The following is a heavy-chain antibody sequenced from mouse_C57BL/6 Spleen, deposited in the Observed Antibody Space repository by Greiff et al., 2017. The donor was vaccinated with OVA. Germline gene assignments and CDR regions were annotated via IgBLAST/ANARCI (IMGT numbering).Heavy chain of an antibody. D-gene: IGHD2-2*01. V-gene: IGHV1-80*01. CDR2: IYPGDGDT. J-gene: IGHJ2*01. CDR3: ARGAVTTGFDY. CDR1: GYAFSSYW. Sequence: QVHVKQSGAELVKPGASVKISCKASGYAFSSYWMNWVKQRPGKGLEWIGQIYPGDGDTNYNGKFKGKATLTADKSSSTAYMQLSSLTSEDSAVYFCARGAVTTGFDYWGQGTTLTVSS.